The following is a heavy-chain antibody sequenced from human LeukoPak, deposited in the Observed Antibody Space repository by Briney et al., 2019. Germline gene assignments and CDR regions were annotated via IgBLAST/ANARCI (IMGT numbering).Heavy chain of an antibody. Sequence: SETLSLTCTVSGASVSSASYWTWIRQPPGKGVEWIAHIYNGVNTNYNPSLKSRVTISVDTSKNQFSLRLNSVTAADTAVYYCARSNSGSINYFDYWGQGTLVTVSS. D-gene: IGHD6-19*01. CDR2: IYNGVNT. CDR3: ARSNSGSINYFDY. CDR1: GASVSSASY. J-gene: IGHJ4*02. V-gene: IGHV4-61*01.